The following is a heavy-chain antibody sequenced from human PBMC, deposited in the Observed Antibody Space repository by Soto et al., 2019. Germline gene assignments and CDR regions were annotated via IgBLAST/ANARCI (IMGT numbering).Heavy chain of an antibody. J-gene: IGHJ4*02. CDR2: IYYSGST. Sequence: SETLSLTCTVSGGSISSGDYSWSWIRQPPGKGLEWIGSIYYSGSTYYNPSLKSRVTISVDTSKTQFSLKLSSVTAADTAVYYCARHVKEYSCGWFPIDYWGQGTMVTVSS. CDR1: GGSISSGDYS. D-gene: IGHD6-19*01. V-gene: IGHV4-39*01. CDR3: ARHVKEYSCGWFPIDY.